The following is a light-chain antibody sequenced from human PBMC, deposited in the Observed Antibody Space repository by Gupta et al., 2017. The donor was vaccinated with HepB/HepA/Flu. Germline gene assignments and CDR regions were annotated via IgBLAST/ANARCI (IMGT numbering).Light chain of an antibody. Sequence: EIVXTQSPGSLSXSXGERVTLSCRASQSVSSTYLAWYQHKPGQAPRLLIYGASSRATDIPDRFTGSGSGTDFTLTISRLEPEDFAVYYCQQYIISPYTFGQGTKLEIK. V-gene: IGKV3-20*01. CDR3: QQYIISPYT. J-gene: IGKJ2*01. CDR2: GAS. CDR1: QSVSSTY.